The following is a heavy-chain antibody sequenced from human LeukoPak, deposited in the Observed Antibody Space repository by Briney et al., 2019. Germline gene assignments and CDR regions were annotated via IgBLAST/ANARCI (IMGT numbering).Heavy chain of an antibody. CDR1: GGSLNGHY. CDR2: SSDRGGT. J-gene: IGHJ5*02. CDR3: AKNGQSGFSFDP. D-gene: IGHD1-26*01. Sequence: SETMSLTCAVYGGSLNGHYWSWIRQSPGKGLEWIGESSDRGGTKFNPSVKSRVAISADASKNQFSLKLSSGTAADTAIYYCAKNGQSGFSFDPWGKGTLVTVSS. V-gene: IGHV4-34*01.